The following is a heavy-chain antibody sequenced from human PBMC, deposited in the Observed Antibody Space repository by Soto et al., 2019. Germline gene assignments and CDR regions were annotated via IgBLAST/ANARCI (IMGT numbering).Heavy chain of an antibody. V-gene: IGHV1-2*04. D-gene: IGHD4-4*01. Sequence: ASVKVSCKAYGDTFTGYYMHWVRQAPVQGLEWMGWINPNSGGTNYAQKFQGWVTMTRDTSISTAYMELSRLRSDDTAVYYCAREVAHPHSDYSNYWRQKANWLASWCKGTLGTDSS. CDR3: AREVAHPHSDYSNYWRQKANWLAS. CDR2: INPNSGGT. J-gene: IGHJ5*01. CDR1: GDTFTGYY.